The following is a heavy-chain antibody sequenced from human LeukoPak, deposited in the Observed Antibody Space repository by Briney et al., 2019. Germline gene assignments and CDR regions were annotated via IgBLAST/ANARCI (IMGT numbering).Heavy chain of an antibody. J-gene: IGHJ4*02. Sequence: GVSLRLSCAASGFTFSSYAMSWVRQAPGKSLEWVSGIGGSGSRTYYADSVKGRFTISRDNSKNTLYLQMNSLRAEDTAVYYCAKDDGLELPQDYWGQGTLVTVSS. D-gene: IGHD1-7*01. CDR2: IGGSGSRT. V-gene: IGHV3-23*01. CDR3: AKDDGLELPQDY. CDR1: GFTFSSYA.